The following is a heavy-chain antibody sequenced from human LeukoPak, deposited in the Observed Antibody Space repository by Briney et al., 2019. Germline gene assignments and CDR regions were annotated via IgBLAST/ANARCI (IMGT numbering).Heavy chain of an antibody. CDR1: EFTFSNYW. CDR3: AKESNDFWSGRPEYFQH. V-gene: IGHV3-7*03. Sequence: GGSLRLSCAASEFTFSNYWMSWVRQAPGKGLDWVANIKQDGSEKQYVESVKGRFTISRDNSKNTLYLQMNSLRAEDTAVYYCAKESNDFWSGRPEYFQHWGQGTLVTVSS. J-gene: IGHJ1*01. CDR2: IKQDGSEK. D-gene: IGHD3-3*01.